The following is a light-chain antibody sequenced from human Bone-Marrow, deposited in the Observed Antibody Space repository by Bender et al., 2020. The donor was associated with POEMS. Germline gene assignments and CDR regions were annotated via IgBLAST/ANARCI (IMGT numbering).Light chain of an antibody. CDR3: ATWDDSLNGWV. V-gene: IGLV1-44*01. J-gene: IGLJ3*02. Sequence: QSVLTQPPSASGTPGQRVTISCSGSSSKFGSYPVNWYQQLPGAAPKLVIFNNSQRPSGVPDRFPGSNSGTSASLAIRGLLSDDEADFYCATWDDSLNGWVFGGGTKLTVL. CDR2: NNS. CDR1: SSKFGSYP.